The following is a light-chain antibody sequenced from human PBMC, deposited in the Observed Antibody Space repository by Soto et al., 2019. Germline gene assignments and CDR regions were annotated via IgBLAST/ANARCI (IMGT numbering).Light chain of an antibody. Sequence: QSVLTQPPSASGTPGQRVSISCSGSNSNIGTNTVNWYQQFPGTAPKLLIYNNNQRPSGVPDRFSGSKSGTSASLAISGLQSEDEADYYCAAWDNSLSTFYVFGTGTKATVL. CDR3: AAWDNSLSTFYV. CDR2: NNN. V-gene: IGLV1-44*01. J-gene: IGLJ1*01. CDR1: NSNIGTNT.